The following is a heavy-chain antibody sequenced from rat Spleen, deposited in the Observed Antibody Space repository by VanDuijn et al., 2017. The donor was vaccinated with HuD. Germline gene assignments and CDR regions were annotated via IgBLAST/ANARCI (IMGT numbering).Heavy chain of an antibody. CDR1: GFTFSDYN. J-gene: IGHJ2*01. V-gene: IGHV5-22*01. CDR2: ISFEGSAT. CDR3: ARLYDYSGDY. Sequence: EVRLVESGLGLVRPGRSLKLSCVASGFTFSDYNMAWVRQAPKKGLEWVASISFEGSATYYGDSVKGRFTVSRDNAKSTLYLQMNSLRSEDTATYYCARLYDYSGDYWGQGVMVTVSS. D-gene: IGHD1-1*01.